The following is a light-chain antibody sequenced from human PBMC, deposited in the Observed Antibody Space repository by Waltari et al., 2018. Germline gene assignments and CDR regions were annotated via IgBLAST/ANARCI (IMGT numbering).Light chain of an antibody. CDR2: NSS. J-gene: IGKJ1*01. CDR1: QSISIN. V-gene: IGKV3-15*01. Sequence: VMTQSPATLSVSPGESATLSCRASQSISINLAWYQQKPGRAPRLLLYNSSTRGTGVPARFSGRGSGTEFTLTISSLQSEEFAVYYCQQYDNWPPWTFGQGTKVEI. CDR3: QQYDNWPPWT.